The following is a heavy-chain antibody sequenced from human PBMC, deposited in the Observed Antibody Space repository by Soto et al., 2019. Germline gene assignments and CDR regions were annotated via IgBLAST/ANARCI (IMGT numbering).Heavy chain of an antibody. CDR1: GYTFTGHY. V-gene: IGHV1-2*02. CDR3: GRGRSGQLVVFY. CDR2: IGPASGDT. J-gene: IGHJ4*02. D-gene: IGHD3-10*01. Sequence: ASVKVSCKASGYTFTGHYIHWVLQAPGQGPEWMGEIGPASGDTRYAQKFQGRVTMTRDTSITTVYMELNNLSPGDTAVYYCGRGRSGQLVVFYWGQGTPVTV.